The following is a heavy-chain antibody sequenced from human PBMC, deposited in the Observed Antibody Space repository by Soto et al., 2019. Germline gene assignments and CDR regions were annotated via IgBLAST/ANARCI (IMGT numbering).Heavy chain of an antibody. CDR2: TGSGTGPG. J-gene: IGHJ4*02. V-gene: IGHV1-69*06. Sequence: QVQLVQSGAEVKKPGSSVKVSCKASGGTFSTNPISWVRQAPGQGLEWMGGTGSGTGPGNKAQRFQGRLTITADKITNTAYMELSSRSSEDTAVYYCARRDSGGFFRYFDSWGQGTLVTVSS. CDR3: ARRDSGGFFRYFDS. CDR1: GGTFSTNP. D-gene: IGHD2-15*01.